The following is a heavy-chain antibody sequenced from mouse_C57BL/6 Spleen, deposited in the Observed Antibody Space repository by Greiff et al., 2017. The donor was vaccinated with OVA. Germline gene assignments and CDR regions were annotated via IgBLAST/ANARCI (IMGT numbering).Heavy chain of an antibody. CDR3: ARELFAY. V-gene: IGHV2-2*01. Sequence: VQRVASGPGLVQPSQSLSIPCTVSGFSLTSYGVHWVRQSPGKGLEWLGVIWSGGSTDYNAAFISRLSISKDNSKGQVFFKMNSLQADDTAIYYCARELFAYWGQGTLVTVSA. CDR2: IWSGGST. CDR1: GFSLTSYG. J-gene: IGHJ3*01.